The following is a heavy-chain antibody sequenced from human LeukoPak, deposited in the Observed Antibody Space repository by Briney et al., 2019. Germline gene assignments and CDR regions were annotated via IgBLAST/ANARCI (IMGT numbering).Heavy chain of an antibody. CDR2: INPSGGVT. J-gene: IGHJ4*02. Sequence: ASVRVSCKASGYTFSGYYIHWGRQAPGQGLEWMGWINPSGGVTKYAQKFQGRVTMTRDTSISTAYMELSRLTSDDTAVYFCARRYCSGVSCYPDYWRQGTLVTVSS. V-gene: IGHV1-2*02. CDR3: ARRYCSGVSCYPDY. CDR1: GYTFSGYY. D-gene: IGHD2-15*01.